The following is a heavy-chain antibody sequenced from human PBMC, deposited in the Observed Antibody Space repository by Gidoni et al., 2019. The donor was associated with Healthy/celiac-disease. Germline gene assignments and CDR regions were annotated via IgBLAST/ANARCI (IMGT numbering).Heavy chain of an antibody. CDR3: AKVRAVAGNYFDY. CDR2: ISAYNGNT. J-gene: IGHJ4*02. V-gene: IGHV1-18*01. D-gene: IGHD6-19*01. Sequence: EWMGWISAYNGNTNYAQKLQGRVTMTTDTSTSTAYTGLRSVRSDDTAVYYCAKVRAVAGNYFDYWGQGTLVTVSS.